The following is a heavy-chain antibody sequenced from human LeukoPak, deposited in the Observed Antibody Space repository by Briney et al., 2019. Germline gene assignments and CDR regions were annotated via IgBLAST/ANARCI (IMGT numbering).Heavy chain of an antibody. J-gene: IGHJ4*02. CDR2: IYWDDDK. D-gene: IGHD4-17*01. Sequence: SGPTLVKPTQTLTLACTFSGFSLSTSGVGVGWIRQPPGKALEWLALIYWDDDKRYSPSLKSRLTITKDTSKNQVVLTMTNMDPVDTATYYCAHSFCGLRPTRRWLSCFDYWGQGTLVTVSS. CDR1: GFSLSTSGVG. V-gene: IGHV2-5*02. CDR3: AHSFCGLRPTRRWLSCFDY.